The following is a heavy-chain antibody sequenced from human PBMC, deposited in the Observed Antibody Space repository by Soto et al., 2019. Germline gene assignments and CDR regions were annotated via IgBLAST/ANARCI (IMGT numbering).Heavy chain of an antibody. Sequence: SVKVSFKASGGTFSSYAISWVRQAPGQGLEWMGGIIPIFGTANYAQKFQGRVTITADESTSTAYMELSSLRSEDTAVYYCARDKRVYYYDSSGYYYPVPDAFDIWGQGTMVTVSS. CDR2: IIPIFGTA. CDR1: GGTFSSYA. D-gene: IGHD3-22*01. CDR3: ARDKRVYYYDSSGYYYPVPDAFDI. V-gene: IGHV1-69*13. J-gene: IGHJ3*02.